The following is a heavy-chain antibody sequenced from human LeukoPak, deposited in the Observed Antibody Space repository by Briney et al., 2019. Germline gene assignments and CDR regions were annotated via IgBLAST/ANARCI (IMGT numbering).Heavy chain of an antibody. CDR3: ARDHNYAFDN. D-gene: IGHD1-1*01. Sequence: GGSLRLSCAASGFTFSDYSMNWVRQAPGKGLEWISWIGIDSGNTKYADSVKGRFTISGEKAKNSLYLQMSSLRVEDTAVYYCARDHNYAFDNWGQGTLVTASS. J-gene: IGHJ4*02. V-gene: IGHV3-48*01. CDR2: IGIDSGNT. CDR1: GFTFSDYS.